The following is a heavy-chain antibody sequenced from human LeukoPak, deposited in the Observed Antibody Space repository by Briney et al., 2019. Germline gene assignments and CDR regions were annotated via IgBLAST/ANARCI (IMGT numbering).Heavy chain of an antibody. CDR3: AKDQPYPQQLVRRDGESDDY. CDR1: GFTFSSYA. V-gene: IGHV3-23*01. CDR2: ISGSGGST. D-gene: IGHD6-13*01. J-gene: IGHJ4*02. Sequence: PGGSLRLSCAASGFTFSSYAMSWVRQAPGKGLEWVSAISGSGGSTYYADSVKGRFTISRDNSKNTLYLQMNSLRAEDTAVYYCAKDQPYPQQLVRRDGESDDYWGQGTLVTVSS.